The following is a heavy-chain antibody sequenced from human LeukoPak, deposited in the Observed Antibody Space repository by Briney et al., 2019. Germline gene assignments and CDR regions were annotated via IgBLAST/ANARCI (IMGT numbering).Heavy chain of an antibody. J-gene: IGHJ4*02. Sequence: GGSLRLSCAASGFPFSSYSMAWVRQAPGKGLEWVANIKPDGTTKFYVDSVKGRFTISRDNALNSLYLQMNSLRAEDTAIYYCARSIPYGTTWYGRSDYWGQGTLVTVSS. V-gene: IGHV3-7*03. CDR2: IKPDGTTK. D-gene: IGHD6-13*01. CDR3: ARSIPYGTTWYGRSDY. CDR1: GFPFSSYS.